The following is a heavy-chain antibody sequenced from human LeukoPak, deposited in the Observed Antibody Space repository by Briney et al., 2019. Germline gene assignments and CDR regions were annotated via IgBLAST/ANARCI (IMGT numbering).Heavy chain of an antibody. Sequence: SETLSLTCTVSGGSISSYYWSWIRQPPGKGLEWIGYIYYSGSTNYNPSLKSRVTISVDTSKNQFSLKLSSVTAADTAVYYCARDNPRYCSSTSCMGLDYWGQGTLVTVSS. CDR2: IYYSGST. CDR1: GGSISSYY. J-gene: IGHJ4*02. V-gene: IGHV4-59*01. CDR3: ARDNPRYCSSTSCMGLDY. D-gene: IGHD2-2*01.